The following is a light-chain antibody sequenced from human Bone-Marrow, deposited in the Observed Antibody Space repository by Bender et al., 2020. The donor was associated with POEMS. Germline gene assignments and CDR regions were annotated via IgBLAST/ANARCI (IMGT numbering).Light chain of an antibody. CDR1: NSNIGGNN. J-gene: IGLJ3*02. CDR3: SSWDDSLSGWV. V-gene: IGLV1-44*01. CDR2: SNY. Sequence: QSVLTQPPSASGTPGQSVIISCSGSNSNIGGNNVNWYQHLPGTAPRLVVYSNYQRPSGVPARFSGSKSGTSASLAISDIQSEDEGDYYCSSWDDSLSGWVFGGGTKLTVL.